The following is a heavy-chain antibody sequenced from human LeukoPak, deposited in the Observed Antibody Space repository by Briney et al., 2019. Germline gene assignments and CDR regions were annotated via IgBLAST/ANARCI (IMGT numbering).Heavy chain of an antibody. D-gene: IGHD3-22*01. CDR3: TGSDYYDSSGYSPGA. V-gene: IGHV3-73*01. CDR2: IRSKANSYAT. J-gene: IGHJ5*02. Sequence: PGGSLRLSCAASGFTFSGSAMHWVRQASGKGLEWVGRIRSKANSYATAYAASVKGRFTISRDDSKNTAYLQMNSLKTEDTAVYYCTGSDYYDSSGYSPGAWGQGTLVTVSS. CDR1: GFTFSGSA.